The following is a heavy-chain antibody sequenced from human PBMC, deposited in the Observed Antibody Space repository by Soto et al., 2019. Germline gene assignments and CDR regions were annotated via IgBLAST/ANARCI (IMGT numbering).Heavy chain of an antibody. D-gene: IGHD2-2*02. CDR1: GFIFSGSA. CDR3: ARGKGAAIGDYYYHGMDV. CDR2: IRSRANNFAT. V-gene: IGHV3-73*02. J-gene: IGHJ6*02. Sequence: EVQLVESGGGLVQPGGSLKLSCAASGFIFSGSAIHWVRQASGKGLEWVGRIRSRANNFATSSAASVKGRFTFSRDDSKNTAYLQMNTLKPEDTAVYYCARGKGAAIGDYYYHGMDVWGQGTPVTVSS.